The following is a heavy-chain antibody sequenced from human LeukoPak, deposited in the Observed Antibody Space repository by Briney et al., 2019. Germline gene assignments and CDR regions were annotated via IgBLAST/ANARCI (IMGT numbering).Heavy chain of an antibody. J-gene: IGHJ3*01. V-gene: IGHV4-59*01. CDR1: GASISSYY. CDR3: ASAIAIPALAFDL. CDR2: FYYNGTT. D-gene: IGHD6-13*01. Sequence: PSETLSLTCAVSGASISSYYWSWIRQPPGRGLEWIGNFYYNGTTKYNPSLRSRVTISVDTSKNQFSLKLNSVTAADTAVYYCASAIAIPALAFDLWGQGTVVTVSS.